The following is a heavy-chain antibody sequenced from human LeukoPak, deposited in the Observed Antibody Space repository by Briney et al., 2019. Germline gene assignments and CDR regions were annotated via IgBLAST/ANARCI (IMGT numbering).Heavy chain of an antibody. CDR1: GFTFSSYW. V-gene: IGHV3-64*01. Sequence: PGGSLRLSCAASGFTFSSYWMSWVRQAPGKGLEYVSVISSNGGSTYYANSVKGRFTISRDNSKNTLYLQMGSLRAEDMAVYYCARIGNYYGSGRPREYDYYYMDVWGKGTTVTISS. D-gene: IGHD3-10*01. J-gene: IGHJ6*03. CDR2: ISSNGGST. CDR3: ARIGNYYGSGRPREYDYYYMDV.